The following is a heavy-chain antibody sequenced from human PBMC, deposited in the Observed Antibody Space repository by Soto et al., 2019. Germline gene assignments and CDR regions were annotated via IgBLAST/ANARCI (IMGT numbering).Heavy chain of an antibody. Sequence: GGSLRLSCAASGFTFSDYYMSWIRQAPGKGLEWVSYISSSGSTIYYADSVKGRFTISRDNAKNSLYLQMNSLRAEDTAMYYCARIAVAYAFDIWGQGTMVTVSS. CDR1: GFTFSDYY. V-gene: IGHV3-11*01. J-gene: IGHJ3*02. CDR2: ISSSGSTI. CDR3: ARIAVAYAFDI. D-gene: IGHD6-19*01.